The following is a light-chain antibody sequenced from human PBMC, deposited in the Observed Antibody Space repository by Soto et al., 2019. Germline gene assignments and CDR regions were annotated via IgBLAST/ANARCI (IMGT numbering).Light chain of an antibody. CDR2: EVS. CDR3: DSYTSSRAYV. V-gene: IGLV2-14*01. CDR1: SSDVGGYNY. J-gene: IGLJ1*01. Sequence: QSVLIQPPSVSGSPGQSVTISCTGTSSDVGGYNYVSWYQQQSGKAPKLIIHEVSNRPSGVSNRFSGSKSGNTASLTISGLQAEDEADYYCDSYTSSRAYVFGIGTKVTVL.